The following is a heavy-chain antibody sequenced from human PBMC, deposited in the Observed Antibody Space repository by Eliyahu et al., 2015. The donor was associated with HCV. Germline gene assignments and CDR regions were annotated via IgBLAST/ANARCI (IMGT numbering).Heavy chain of an antibody. CDR1: GFTFSSYW. CDR3: ARGEETYYFDY. V-gene: IGHV3-74*01. J-gene: IGHJ4*02. Sequence: EVQLVESGGGLVQPGGSLRLSCAASGFTFSSYWMHWVRQAPGKGLVWVSRINSDGSSTTYADSVKGRFTISRDNAKNTLYLQMNSLRAEDTAVYYCARGEETYYFDYWGQGTLITVSS. CDR2: INSDGSST. D-gene: IGHD1-26*01.